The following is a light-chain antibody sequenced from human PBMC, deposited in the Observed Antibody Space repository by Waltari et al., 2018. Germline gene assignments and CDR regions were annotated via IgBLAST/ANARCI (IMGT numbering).Light chain of an antibody. Sequence: DIQMSQSPSTLSASVGDGVTITCRASQSIGSWLAWYQQKPGKAPKLLIYKASSLEGGVPSRLSGRGSGTDFTFTISSLQPDDFAVYFCQQYTTFPTFGTGTKVDI. CDR2: KAS. J-gene: IGKJ3*01. CDR3: QQYTTFPT. CDR1: QSIGSW. V-gene: IGKV1-5*03.